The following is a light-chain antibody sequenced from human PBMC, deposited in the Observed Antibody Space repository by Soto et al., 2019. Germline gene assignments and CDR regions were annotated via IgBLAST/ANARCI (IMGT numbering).Light chain of an antibody. CDR1: RSILSSSNNKNY. Sequence: DIVMTQSPDSLAVSLGERATINCKSSRSILSSSNNKNYLGRYQQKPGQPPKLIIYWASTLDSGVPDRLSGGGSGSYFTLTSGSLQAEDVAVYYCQQYYNSPITFGQGTRLEIK. CDR2: WAS. J-gene: IGKJ5*01. V-gene: IGKV4-1*01. CDR3: QQYYNSPIT.